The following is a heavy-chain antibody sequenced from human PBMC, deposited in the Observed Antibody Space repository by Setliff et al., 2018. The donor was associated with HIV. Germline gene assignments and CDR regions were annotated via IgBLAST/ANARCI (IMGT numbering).Heavy chain of an antibody. CDR1: GGTFSSYV. J-gene: IGHJ2*01. CDR2: IIPMYGIA. V-gene: IGHV1-69*10. D-gene: IGHD6-13*01. CDR3: ARDQAAAVPSSWYFDL. Sequence: SVKVSCKASGGTFSSYVISWVRQAPGQGPEWMGGIIPMYGIANYAQKFQGRVTITADKSTSTAYMELSSLRSEDTAVYYCARDQAAAVPSSWYFDLWGRGTLVTVSS.